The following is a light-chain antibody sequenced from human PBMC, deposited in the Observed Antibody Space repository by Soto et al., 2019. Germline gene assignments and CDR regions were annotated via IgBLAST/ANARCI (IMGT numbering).Light chain of an antibody. J-gene: IGKJ3*01. Sequence: VVMTQSPLSLPVTLGQPASISCRSSQSLVHSDGNTYLEWFQQRPGQSPRRLIYKVSNRDSGVPDRISGSGSGTDFTLIISRVEAEDVGVYYCRQAKQWPFTFGPGTKVDIK. CDR3: RQAKQWPFT. CDR1: QSLVHSDGNTY. CDR2: KVS. V-gene: IGKV2-30*02.